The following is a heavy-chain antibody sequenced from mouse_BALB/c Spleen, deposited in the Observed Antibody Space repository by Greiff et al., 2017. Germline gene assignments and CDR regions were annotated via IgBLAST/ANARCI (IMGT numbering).Heavy chain of an antibody. Sequence: DVKLQESGPGLVKPSQSLSLTCTVTGYSITSDYAWNWIRQFPGNKLEWMGYISYSGSTSYNPSLKSRISITRDTSKNQFFLQLNSVTTEDTATYYCARDYRYDGYAMDYWGQGTSVTVSS. V-gene: IGHV3-2*02. CDR3: ARDYRYDGYAMDY. CDR1: GYSITSDYA. J-gene: IGHJ4*01. CDR2: ISYSGST. D-gene: IGHD2-14*01.